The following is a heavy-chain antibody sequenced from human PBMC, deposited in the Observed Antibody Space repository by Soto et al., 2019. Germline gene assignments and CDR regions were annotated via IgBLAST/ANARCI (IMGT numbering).Heavy chain of an antibody. CDR2: LTGNGGTT. CDR1: GFTFSNFG. Sequence: EVKLWESGGGLVLPGGSLRLSCEVSGFTFSNFGMSCVRQAPGKGLEWVSGLTGNGGTTYYADSVKGRFTISRDNSKNTLSLQMNSLRVDDTAVYYCARGEQYQQPYQFDFWGQGTLVTVSS. CDR3: ARGEQYQQPYQFDF. V-gene: IGHV3-23*01. J-gene: IGHJ4*02. D-gene: IGHD2-2*01.